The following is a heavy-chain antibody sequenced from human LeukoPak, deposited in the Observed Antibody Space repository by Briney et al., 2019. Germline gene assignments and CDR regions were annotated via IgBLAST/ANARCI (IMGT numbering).Heavy chain of an antibody. CDR2: IYYSGST. V-gene: IGHV4-31*03. Sequence: SQTLSLTCTVSGGSISSGGYYWSWIRQHPGKGLEWIGYIYYSGSTYYNPSLKSRVTISVDTSKNQFSLKLSSVTAADTAVDYCARSEIDRGWLYQHRRDYFDYWGQGTLVTVSS. J-gene: IGHJ4*02. CDR1: GGSISSGGYY. CDR3: ARSEIDRGWLYQHRRDYFDY. D-gene: IGHD3-16*02.